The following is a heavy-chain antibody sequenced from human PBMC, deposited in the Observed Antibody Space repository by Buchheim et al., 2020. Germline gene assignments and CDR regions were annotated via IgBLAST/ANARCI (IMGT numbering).Heavy chain of an antibody. CDR2: IYYSGNT. Sequence: QVQLQESGPGLAKPSETLSLTCTVSGGSVSSGNYYWSWIRQPPGKGLEWIGSIYYSGNTNYNPSLKSRVIISVDTSKNQFSLKLISLTAADTAVYYCARGPRSITWFDPWGQGTL. CDR1: GGSVSSGNYY. CDR3: ARGPRSITWFDP. V-gene: IGHV4-61*01. D-gene: IGHD6-6*01. J-gene: IGHJ5*02.